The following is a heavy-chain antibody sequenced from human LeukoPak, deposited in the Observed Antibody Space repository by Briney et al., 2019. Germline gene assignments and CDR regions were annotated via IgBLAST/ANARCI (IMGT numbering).Heavy chain of an antibody. CDR1: GFTFSSYS. Sequence: PGGSLRLSCAASGFTFSSYSMNWVRQAPGKGLEWVSSISSRSNYIYHADSVKGRFTISRDNAKNSLFLQMNSLRAEDTAVYYCARDLGWPTVTCLQGFDIWGQGTIVTVSS. V-gene: IGHV3-21*01. CDR2: ISSRSNYI. J-gene: IGHJ3*02. D-gene: IGHD4-17*01. CDR3: ARDLGWPTVTCLQGFDI.